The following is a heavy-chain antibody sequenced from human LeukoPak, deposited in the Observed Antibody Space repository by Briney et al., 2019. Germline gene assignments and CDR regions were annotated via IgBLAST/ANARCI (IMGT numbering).Heavy chain of an antibody. CDR1: GGSFSSNTYY. D-gene: IGHD3-10*01. CDR2: ISYSEST. J-gene: IGHJ5*02. V-gene: IGHV4-39*01. Sequence: SETLSLTCTVAGGSFSSNTYYWGWLRQPPGKGLEWIGSISYSESTYYNPSLKSRVTISVDTSKNQFSLELLSVAAADTAVYYCARHVGPDTRITMLRGVSFPRYNNWFDPWGQGTLVTVSS. CDR3: ARHVGPDTRITMLRGVSFPRYNNWFDP.